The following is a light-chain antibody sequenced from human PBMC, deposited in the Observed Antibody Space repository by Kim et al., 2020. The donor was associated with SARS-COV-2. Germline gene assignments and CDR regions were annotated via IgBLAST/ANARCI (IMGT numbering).Light chain of an antibody. CDR2: EVS. V-gene: IGKV2-29*02. J-gene: IGKJ5*01. CDR1: QSRLRTDSKTY. Sequence: PSVSACMSFQSRLRTDSKTYLYWFQQKPGKSPRLLTSEVSSRFSGVPERFTGSGSGTDFTLNISRVQAEDVGAYYCMQGINRPITFGPGTRLEIK. CDR3: MQGINRPIT.